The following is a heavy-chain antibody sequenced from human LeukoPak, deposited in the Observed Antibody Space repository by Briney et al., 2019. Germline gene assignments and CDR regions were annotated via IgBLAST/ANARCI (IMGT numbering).Heavy chain of an antibody. D-gene: IGHD6-13*01. Sequence: GGSLSLSCAASGFTFSTSWMTWVRQAPGKGLEWVANIKQDGSDKYYMDSVKGRFTISRDNAKNSLYLQMNSLRAEDTAVYYCAKDSGWFRFDYWGQGTLVTVSS. V-gene: IGHV3-7*03. J-gene: IGHJ4*02. CDR3: AKDSGWFRFDY. CDR1: GFTFSTSW. CDR2: IKQDGSDK.